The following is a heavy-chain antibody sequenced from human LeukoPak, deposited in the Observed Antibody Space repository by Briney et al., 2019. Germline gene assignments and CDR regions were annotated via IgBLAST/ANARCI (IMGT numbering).Heavy chain of an antibody. Sequence: PSETLSLTCAVSGGSYSGYYWNWIRQSPGKGLEWIGEINHSGSTHYNPSLKSRVTISVDTSQKQFSLRLTSVTAADTAVYYCARGRYLTTSGGAAAGFLHYWGQGPLVNVST. V-gene: IGHV4-34*01. CDR3: ARGRYLTTSGGAAAGFLHY. CDR1: GGSYSGYY. CDR2: INHSGST. J-gene: IGHJ4*02. D-gene: IGHD6-13*01.